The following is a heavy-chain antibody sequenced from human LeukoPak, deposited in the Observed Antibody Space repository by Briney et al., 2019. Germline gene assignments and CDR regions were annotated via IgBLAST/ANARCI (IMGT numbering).Heavy chain of an antibody. CDR3: AREYCSSTSCYPDI. CDR2: ISAYNGNT. V-gene: IGHV1-18*01. CDR1: GYTFTSYG. J-gene: IGHJ3*02. Sequence: ASVKVSCKASGYTFTSYGISWVRQAPGQGLEWMGGISAYNGNTNYAQKLQGRVTMTTDTSTSTAYMELRSLRSDDTAVYYCAREYCSSTSCYPDIWGQGTMVTVSS. D-gene: IGHD2-2*01.